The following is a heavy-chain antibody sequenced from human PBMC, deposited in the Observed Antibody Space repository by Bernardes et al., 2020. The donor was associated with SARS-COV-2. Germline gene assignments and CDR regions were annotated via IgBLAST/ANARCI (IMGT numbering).Heavy chain of an antibody. CDR2: LYSGGTT. CDR3: ATAPHYYYGLDV. Sequence: GGSLRLSCEASKFTVSNNYMSWVRQAPGKGLEWVSLLYSGGTTYYADSVKGRFTVSRDNSKNTLFLQMSDLRAEDTAIYYCATAPHYYYGLDVWGQGTAGNVSS. V-gene: IGHV3-53*01. J-gene: IGHJ6*02. CDR1: KFTVSNNY.